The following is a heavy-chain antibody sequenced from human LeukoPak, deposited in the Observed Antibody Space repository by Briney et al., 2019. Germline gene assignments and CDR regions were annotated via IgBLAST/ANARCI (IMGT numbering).Heavy chain of an antibody. CDR3: AKDAQRGFDYSNSLEH. V-gene: IGHV3-33*06. CDR1: GFTFSHFG. CDR2: IWSDATNQ. Sequence: GTSLRLSCEASGFTFSHFGMHWVRQAPGKGLEWVAVIWSDATNQFYADSVKGRFTISRDNFRNTVSLQMNSLRAEDTAVYYRAKDAQRGFDYSNSLEHWGQGSLVTVSS. J-gene: IGHJ4*02. D-gene: IGHD4-11*01.